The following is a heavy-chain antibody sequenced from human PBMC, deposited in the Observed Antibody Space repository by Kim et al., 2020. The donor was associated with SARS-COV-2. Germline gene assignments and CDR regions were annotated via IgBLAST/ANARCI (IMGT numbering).Heavy chain of an antibody. Sequence: YTPSPKSRVTISVDTSKNQLSLKLSSVTAADTAVYYCARGSTTPLNWFDPWGQGTLVTVSS. CDR3: ARGSTTPLNWFDP. D-gene: IGHD4-17*01. J-gene: IGHJ5*02. V-gene: IGHV4-59*09.